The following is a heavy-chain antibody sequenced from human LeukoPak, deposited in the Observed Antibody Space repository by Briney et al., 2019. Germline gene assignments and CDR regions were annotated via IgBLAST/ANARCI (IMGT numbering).Heavy chain of an antibody. CDR2: IYHSGST. Sequence: PSGTLSLTCAVSGGSISSSNWWSWVRQPPGKGLEWIGEIYHSGSTNYNPSLKSRVTISVDTSKNQFSLKLSSVTAADTAVYYCARVKLISYFDYWGQGTLVTVSS. V-gene: IGHV4-4*02. CDR1: GGSISSSNW. D-gene: IGHD1-26*01. J-gene: IGHJ4*02. CDR3: ARVKLISYFDY.